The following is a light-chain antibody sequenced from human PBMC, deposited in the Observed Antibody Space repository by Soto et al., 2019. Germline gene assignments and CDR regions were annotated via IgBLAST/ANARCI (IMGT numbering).Light chain of an antibody. CDR2: EGN. J-gene: IGLJ2*01. CDR3: CSDTGTYSLV. CDR1: RGAFDGYNY. V-gene: IGLV2-8*01. Sequence: LTQPPSASGSPGQSVTISCTGTRGAFDGYNYVSWYQQHPGKAPKLMIYEGNKRPSGVPDRFSGSKSGNTASLTVSGLQAEDEADYFCCSDTGTYSLVFGGGTKLTVL.